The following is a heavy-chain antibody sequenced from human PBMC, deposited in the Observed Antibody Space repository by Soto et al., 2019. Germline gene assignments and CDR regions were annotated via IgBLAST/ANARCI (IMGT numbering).Heavy chain of an antibody. CDR1: GYTFSSYG. CDR3: ARDLSVQGVVSPIDY. CDR2: ISPYNGNT. V-gene: IGHV1-18*01. D-gene: IGHD2-8*01. J-gene: IGHJ4*02. Sequence: QVQLMQSGAEVKKPGASVKVSCKASGYTFSSYGVSWVRQAPGQGLEWMGWISPYNGNTNYAQKFQGRVIMTTDTSTSTAHMELRSLRSDDTAVYFCARDLSVQGVVSPIDYWGQGTLVTVSS.